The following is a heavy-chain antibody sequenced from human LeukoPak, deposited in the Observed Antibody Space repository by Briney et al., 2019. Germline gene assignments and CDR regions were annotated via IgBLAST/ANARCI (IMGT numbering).Heavy chain of an antibody. CDR1: GGSISSYY. Sequence: SETLSLTCTVSGGSISSYYWSWIRQPAGKGLEWVGRIYTSGSTNYNPSLKSRVTMSVDTSKNQFSLKLSSVTAADTAVYYCARLSDYYGSGSSFDYWGQGTLVTVSS. D-gene: IGHD3-10*01. CDR2: IYTSGST. CDR3: ARLSDYYGSGSSFDY. V-gene: IGHV4-4*07. J-gene: IGHJ4*02.